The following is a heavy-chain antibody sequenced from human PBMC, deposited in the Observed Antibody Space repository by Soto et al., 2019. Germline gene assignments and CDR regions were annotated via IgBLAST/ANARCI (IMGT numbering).Heavy chain of an antibody. CDR2: IYYSGTT. Sequence: QVQLQESGPGLVKPSDTLSLTCAVSGYSISSSNWWGWIRQPPGKGLEWIGYIYYSGTTYYNPSLKSRVTMSVDTSKNQFSLKLTSVTDVDAAVYYCARREIQGPIDYWGQGTLVTVSS. CDR3: ARREIQGPIDY. CDR1: GYSISSSNW. D-gene: IGHD1-26*01. V-gene: IGHV4-28*01. J-gene: IGHJ4*02.